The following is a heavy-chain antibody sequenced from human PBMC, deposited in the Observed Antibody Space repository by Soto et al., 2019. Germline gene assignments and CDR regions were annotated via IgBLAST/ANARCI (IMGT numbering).Heavy chain of an antibody. V-gene: IGHV3-33*01. CDR2: LWYDGSNI. CDR1: GFTFSSYA. Sequence: QVQLVESGGGVVQPGKSLRLSCTTSGFTFSSYAMHWVRQAPGKGLEWVAVLWYDGSNIQYADYVKGRFTISRDNSKSTVYLQMDSLRAEDTAVYYCARDVNDFWSGYLYWGQGTLVTVSS. J-gene: IGHJ4*02. D-gene: IGHD3-3*01. CDR3: ARDVNDFWSGYLY.